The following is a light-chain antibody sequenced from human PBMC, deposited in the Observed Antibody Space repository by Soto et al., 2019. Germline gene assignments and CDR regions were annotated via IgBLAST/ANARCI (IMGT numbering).Light chain of an antibody. Sequence: EIVMTQSPATLSVSPGERATLSCRASQSVSSNLAWYQQIPGQAPRLVIYGASTRATGIPARFSGSGSGTEFTLTISSLQSEDFAVYYCQQFNNWPPEWTFGQGTKVEIK. V-gene: IGKV3-15*01. CDR2: GAS. J-gene: IGKJ1*01. CDR1: QSVSSN. CDR3: QQFNNWPPEWT.